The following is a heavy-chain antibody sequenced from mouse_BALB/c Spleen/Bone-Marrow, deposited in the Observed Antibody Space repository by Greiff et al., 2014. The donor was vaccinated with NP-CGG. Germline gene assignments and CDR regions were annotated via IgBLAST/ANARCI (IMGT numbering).Heavy chain of an antibody. V-gene: IGHV1-4*02. J-gene: IGHJ3*01. D-gene: IGHD1-1*02. CDR1: GYTFSTYT. Sequence: VKLVESAAELARPGASVKMSCKASGYTFSTYTMHWVKQRPGQGLEWIGYINPSSGYTEYNQKFKDKTTLTADKSSGTAYMQLSSLTSEDSAVYYCARNVDGSYGPLFAYWGQGTLVTVSA. CDR2: INPSSGYT. CDR3: ARNVDGSYGPLFAY.